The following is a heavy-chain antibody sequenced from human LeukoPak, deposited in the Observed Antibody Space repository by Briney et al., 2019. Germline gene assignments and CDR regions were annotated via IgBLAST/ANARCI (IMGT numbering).Heavy chain of an antibody. CDR1: RFSFSNYW. D-gene: IGHD3-3*01. J-gene: IGHJ4*02. V-gene: IGHV3-23*01. Sequence: GGSLRLSCAASRFSFSNYWMHWVRQAPGKGLEWVSAISGSGGSTYYADSVKGRFTISRDNSKNTLYLQMNSLRAEDTAVYYCAKDQKEDFWSGYYDGYYFDYWGQGTLVTVSS. CDR3: AKDQKEDFWSGYYDGYYFDY. CDR2: ISGSGGST.